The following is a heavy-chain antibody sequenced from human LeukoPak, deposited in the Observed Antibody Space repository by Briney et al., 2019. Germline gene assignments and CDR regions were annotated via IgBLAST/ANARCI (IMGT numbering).Heavy chain of an antibody. CDR1: GGSILTTNW. D-gene: IGHD1-26*01. J-gene: IGHJ4*02. V-gene: IGHV4-4*02. Sequence: SGTLSLTCAVSGGSILTTNWWSWVRQPPGKGLDWIGEVHLSGASNYNPSLNSRVSMSIDKSQNQLSLHLTSVTAADTAMYYCSRESGAFSPFGFWGQGTLVTVSS. CDR3: SRESGAFSPFGF. CDR2: VHLSGAS.